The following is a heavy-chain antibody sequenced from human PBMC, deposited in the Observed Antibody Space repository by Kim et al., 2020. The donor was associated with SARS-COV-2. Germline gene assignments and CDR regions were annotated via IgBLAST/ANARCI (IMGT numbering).Heavy chain of an antibody. CDR2: IIPILGIA. CDR3: ARDSTPGYYDSSGYYLLDY. V-gene: IGHV1-69*04. D-gene: IGHD3-22*01. Sequence: SVKVSCKASGGTFSSYAISWVRQAPGQGLEWMGRIIPILGIANYAQKFQGRVTITADKSTSTAYMELSSLRSEDTAVYYCARDSTPGYYDSSGYYLLDYWGQGTLVTVSS. CDR1: GGTFSSYA. J-gene: IGHJ4*02.